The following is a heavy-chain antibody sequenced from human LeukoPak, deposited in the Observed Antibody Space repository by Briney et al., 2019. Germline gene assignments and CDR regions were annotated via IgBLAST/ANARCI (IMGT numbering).Heavy chain of an antibody. Sequence: PSETLSLTCTVSGGSISSYYWSWIRQPPGKGLEWIGEINHSGSTNYNPSLKGRVTISVDTSKNQFSLKLSSVTAADTAVYYCARGPTDSSGYYYWFDPWGQGTLVTVSS. CDR3: ARGPTDSSGYYYWFDP. J-gene: IGHJ5*02. D-gene: IGHD3-22*01. V-gene: IGHV4-34*01. CDR1: GGSISSYY. CDR2: INHSGST.